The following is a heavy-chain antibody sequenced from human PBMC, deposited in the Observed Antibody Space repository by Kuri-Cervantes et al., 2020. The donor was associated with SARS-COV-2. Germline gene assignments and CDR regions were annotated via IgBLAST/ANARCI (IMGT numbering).Heavy chain of an antibody. J-gene: IGHJ6*02. V-gene: IGHV4-39*01. CDR2: IYYSGST. D-gene: IGHD4-11*01. CDR3: ARTVTTISYYYYGMDV. CDR1: GGSFSGYY. Sequence: LRLSCAVYGGSFSGYYWGWIRQPPGKGLEWIGSIYYSGSTYYNPSLKSRVTISVDTSKNQFSLKLSSVTAADTAVYYCARTVTTISYYYYGMDVWGQGTTVTVSS.